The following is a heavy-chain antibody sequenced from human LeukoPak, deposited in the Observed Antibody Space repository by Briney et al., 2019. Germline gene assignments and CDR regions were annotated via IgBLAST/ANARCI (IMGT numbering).Heavy chain of an antibody. D-gene: IGHD3-3*01. Sequence: GGSLRLSCAASGFTFSSYSMNWVRQAPGKGLEWVSSISSSSSYIYYADSVKGRFTISRDNAKNSLYLQMNSLRAEDTAVYYCASSVEWLPHCFDYWGQGTLVTVSS. CDR2: ISSSSSYI. CDR1: GFTFSSYS. CDR3: ASSVEWLPHCFDY. V-gene: IGHV3-21*01. J-gene: IGHJ4*02.